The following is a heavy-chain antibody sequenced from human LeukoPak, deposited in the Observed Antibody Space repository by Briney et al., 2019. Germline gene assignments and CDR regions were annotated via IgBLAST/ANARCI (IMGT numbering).Heavy chain of an antibody. J-gene: IGHJ4*02. Sequence: GGSLRLSCAVSGFTFDDYAMHWVRQVPGKGLEWVAGISWNSDTRGYVDSVKGRFTISRDNAKKSLYLQMNSLRAEDTAVYYCARVTTVTTFWGQGTLVTVSS. CDR2: ISWNSDTR. V-gene: IGHV3-9*01. CDR1: GFTFDDYA. CDR3: ARVTTVTTF. D-gene: IGHD4-17*01.